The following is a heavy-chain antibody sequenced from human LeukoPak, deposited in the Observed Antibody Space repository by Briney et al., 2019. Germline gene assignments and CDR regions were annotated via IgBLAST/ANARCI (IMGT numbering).Heavy chain of an antibody. V-gene: IGHV3-23*01. CDR3: AKDLGSDILPGDY. J-gene: IGHJ4*02. Sequence: GGSLRLSCAASGFTFSSYAMSWVRQAPGKGLEWVSAISGSGGSTYYADSVKGRFTISRDNSKNTLYLQMNSLRAADTAVYYCAKDLGSDILPGDYWGQGTLVTVSS. CDR2: ISGSGGST. CDR1: GFTFSSYA. D-gene: IGHD3-10*01.